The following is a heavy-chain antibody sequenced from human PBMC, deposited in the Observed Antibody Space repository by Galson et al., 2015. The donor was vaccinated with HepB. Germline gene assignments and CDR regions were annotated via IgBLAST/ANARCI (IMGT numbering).Heavy chain of an antibody. J-gene: IGHJ4*02. CDR3: AHTASGWLVHYYFDY. V-gene: IGHV2-5*02. CDR1: GFSLSTSGVG. Sequence: PALVKPTQTLTLTCTFSGFSLSTSGVGVGWIRQPPGKALEWLALIYWDDDKRYSPSLKSRLTITKDTSKNQVVLTMTNMDPVDTATYYCAHTASGWLVHYYFDYWGQGTLVTVSS. D-gene: IGHD6-19*01. CDR2: IYWDDDK.